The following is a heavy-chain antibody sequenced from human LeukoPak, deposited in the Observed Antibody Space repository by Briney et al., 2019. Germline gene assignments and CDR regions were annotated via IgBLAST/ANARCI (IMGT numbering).Heavy chain of an antibody. D-gene: IGHD6-13*01. CDR2: IYYSGST. Sequence: SETLSLTCTVSGGSISSYYWSWIRQPPGKGLEWIGYIYYSGSTNYNPSLKSRVTISVDTSKNQFSLKLSSVTAADTAVYYCARRDTSSWYKDGAFDIWGQGTMVTVSS. CDR1: GGSISSYY. J-gene: IGHJ3*02. CDR3: ARRDTSSWYKDGAFDI. V-gene: IGHV4-59*08.